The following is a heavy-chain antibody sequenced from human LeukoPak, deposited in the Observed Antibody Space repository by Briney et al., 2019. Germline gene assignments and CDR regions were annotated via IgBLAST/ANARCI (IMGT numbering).Heavy chain of an antibody. CDR1: GFTFRSYE. V-gene: IGHV3-48*03. CDR3: ARSIKGDSDH. D-gene: IGHD3-10*01. CDR2: ISGSGTTV. J-gene: IGHJ4*02. Sequence: GGSLRLSCAASGFTFRSYEMNWVRQAPGKGLDWVSYISGSGTTVYSADSVKGRFTVSRDNAKNSLYLQMNSLTAEDTAVYYCARSIKGDSDHWGQGTLVTVSS.